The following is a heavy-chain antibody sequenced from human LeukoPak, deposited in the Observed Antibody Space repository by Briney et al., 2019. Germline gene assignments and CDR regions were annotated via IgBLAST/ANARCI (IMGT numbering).Heavy chain of an antibody. CDR3: ARDLGSGWYGYFQH. J-gene: IGHJ1*01. V-gene: IGHV3-15*01. CDR1: GFTIDKAW. D-gene: IGHD6-19*01. Sequence: GGSLRLSCVASGFTIDKAWMTWVRQVPGKGLEWVGRIRSRVDGGTSDYAAPVKGRFTISRDNSKNTLYLQMNSLRAEDTAVYYCARDLGSGWYGYFQHWGQGTLVTVSS. CDR2: IRSRVDGGTS.